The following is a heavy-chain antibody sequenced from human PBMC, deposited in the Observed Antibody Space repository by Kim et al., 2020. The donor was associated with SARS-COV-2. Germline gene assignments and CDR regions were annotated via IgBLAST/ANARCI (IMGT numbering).Heavy chain of an antibody. Sequence: GGSLRLSCAASGFTFSSYWMSWVRQAPGKGLEWVANIKQDGSEKYYVDSVKGRFTISRDNAKNSLYLQMNSLRAEDTAVYYCARDPLTYYYDSSGYYYEFYFAYWGQGTLVTVSS. J-gene: IGHJ4*02. D-gene: IGHD3-22*01. V-gene: IGHV3-7*01. CDR2: IKQDGSEK. CDR3: ARDPLTYYYDSSGYYYEFYFAY. CDR1: GFTFSSYW.